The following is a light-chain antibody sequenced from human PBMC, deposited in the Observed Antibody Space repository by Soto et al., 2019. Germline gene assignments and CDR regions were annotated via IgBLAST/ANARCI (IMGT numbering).Light chain of an antibody. CDR2: EGT. Sequence: QSALTQPASVSGSPGQSITISCTGTSSDVGSYNFVSWYQQHPGKAPKLMIYEGTKRPSGVSNRFSDSKSGNTASLTISGLQAEDVADYYCCSYAGSSTYVFGTGTKVTVL. J-gene: IGLJ1*01. V-gene: IGLV2-23*01. CDR1: SSDVGSYNF. CDR3: CSYAGSSTYV.